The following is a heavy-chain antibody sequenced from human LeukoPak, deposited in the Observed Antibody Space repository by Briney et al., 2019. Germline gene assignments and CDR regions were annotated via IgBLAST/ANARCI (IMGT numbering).Heavy chain of an antibody. CDR1: GSIFTTYW. V-gene: IGHV5-10-1*01. Sequence: GESLKISCQSSGSIFTTYWISWVRQVPGKGLEWVGRIDPSDSYTNYSPSIQGHVTFSIDKSISTAYLQWSSLEASDTAIYYCARHGCRGRNCYPHFDYWGQGTLVTVSS. CDR3: ARHGCRGRNCYPHFDY. CDR2: IDPSDSYT. J-gene: IGHJ4*02. D-gene: IGHD2-15*01.